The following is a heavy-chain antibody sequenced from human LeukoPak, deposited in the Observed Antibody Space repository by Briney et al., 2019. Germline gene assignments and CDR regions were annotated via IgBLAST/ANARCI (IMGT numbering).Heavy chain of an antibody. CDR3: ARATTQDYYGMDV. J-gene: IGHJ6*02. Sequence: SETLSLTCTVSGGSISRGRYYWSWIRQHPGKGLGWIGYIYYSGSTYYNPSLKSRLTISVDTSKNQFSLMLSSVTAADTAVYYCARATTQDYYGMDVWGQGTTVTVSS. CDR2: IYYSGST. D-gene: IGHD1-7*01. V-gene: IGHV4-31*03. CDR1: GGSISRGRYY.